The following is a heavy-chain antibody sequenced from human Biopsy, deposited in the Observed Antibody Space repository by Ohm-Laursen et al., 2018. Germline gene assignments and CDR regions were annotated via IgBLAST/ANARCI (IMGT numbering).Heavy chain of an antibody. V-gene: IGHV1-69*06. D-gene: IGHD3-9*01. J-gene: IGHJ1*01. Sequence: SVKVSCKAPGGTFTNYGVNWVRQAPGQGLEWLGGNIPILGTGNYAQKFQDRVTVAADTSTSTATMELRSLRSDDTAVYYCATKLTGYFHHWGQGILVIVSS. CDR1: GGTFTNYG. CDR3: ATKLTGYFHH. CDR2: NIPILGTG.